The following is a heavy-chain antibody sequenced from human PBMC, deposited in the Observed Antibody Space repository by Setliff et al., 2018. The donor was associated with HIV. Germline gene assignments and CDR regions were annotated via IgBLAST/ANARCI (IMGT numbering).Heavy chain of an antibody. Sequence: SETLSLTCTISGGSISLHYWSWIRQPPGKGLEWIGTIYYDGSTIYDPSLRSRVTMSVDTSKNQFSVKLGSVTAADTAVYFCSTVVTLAYCHDGLCPAFDSWGQGALVTVSS. CDR3: STVVTLAYCHDGLCPAFDS. V-gene: IGHV4-59*11. D-gene: IGHD2-8*01. CDR2: IYYDGST. CDR1: GGSISLHY. J-gene: IGHJ4*02.